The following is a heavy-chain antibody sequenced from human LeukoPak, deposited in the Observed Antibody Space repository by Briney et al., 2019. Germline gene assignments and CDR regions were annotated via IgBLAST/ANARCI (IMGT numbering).Heavy chain of an antibody. CDR2: IYYSGST. CDR3: AKHSLSSGYYL. Sequence: SETLSLTCTVSGGSISSSSYYWGWIRQPPGKGLEWIGSIYYSGSTYYNPSLKSRVTISVDTSKNQFSLKLSSVTAADTAVYYCAKHSLSSGYYLWGQGTLVTVSS. V-gene: IGHV4-39*01. D-gene: IGHD3-22*01. CDR1: GGSISSSSYY. J-gene: IGHJ5*02.